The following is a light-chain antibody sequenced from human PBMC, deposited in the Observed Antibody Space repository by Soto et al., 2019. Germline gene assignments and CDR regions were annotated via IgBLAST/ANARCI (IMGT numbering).Light chain of an antibody. CDR2: DVN. CDR1: RNDIGAYNF. J-gene: IGLJ2*01. Sequence: QAVLTQPASVSGSPGQSITISCTGTRNDIGAYNFVSWYQQHPGEVPKLMLYDVNVRPSGVSNRFSGSKSGNTASLTISGLQAEDEADYYCTSWTTSTTMIFGGGTKLTVL. V-gene: IGLV2-14*03. CDR3: TSWTTSTTMI.